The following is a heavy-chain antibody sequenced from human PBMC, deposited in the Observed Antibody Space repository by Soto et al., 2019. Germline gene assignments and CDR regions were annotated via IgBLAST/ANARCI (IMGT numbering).Heavy chain of an antibody. CDR1: GFTFSSYA. CDR3: AKDEWVRDDFWSGQAIFDY. D-gene: IGHD3-3*01. Sequence: GGSLRLSCAASGFTFSSYAMSWVRQAPGKGLEWVSAISGSGGSTYYADSVKGRFTISRDNSKNTLYLQMNSLRAEDTAVYYCAKDEWVRDDFWSGQAIFDYWGQGTLVTVSS. J-gene: IGHJ4*02. V-gene: IGHV3-23*01. CDR2: ISGSGGST.